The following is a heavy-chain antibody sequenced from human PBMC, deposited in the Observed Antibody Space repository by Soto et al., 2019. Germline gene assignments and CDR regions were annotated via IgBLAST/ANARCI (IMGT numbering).Heavy chain of an antibody. CDR2: IYSGGST. CDR1: GFTVSSNY. Sequence: EVQLVESGGGLVQPGGSLRLSCAASGFTVSSNYMSWVRQAPGKGLERVSVIYSGGSTYYADSVKGRFTISRDNTKNTLYLQMNSLRAEDTAVYYCARGVGQFYGSGRSSFDYWGQGTLVTVSS. V-gene: IGHV3-66*01. D-gene: IGHD3-10*01. J-gene: IGHJ4*02. CDR3: ARGVGQFYGSGRSSFDY.